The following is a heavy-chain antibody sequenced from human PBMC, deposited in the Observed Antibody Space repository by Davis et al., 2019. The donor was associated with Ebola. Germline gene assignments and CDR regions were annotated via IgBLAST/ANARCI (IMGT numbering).Heavy chain of an antibody. CDR3: ARVPSGSYWRYLDY. Sequence: PSGSLTLSCTASGFPFRSYWMHWVRQAPGKGLVWVSRINCDGSKIDYADSVKGRFTISRDNAKNTLYLQMNTLRAEDTAVYYCARVPSGSYWRYLDYWGQGTLVTVSS. CDR1: GFPFRSYW. V-gene: IGHV3-74*01. D-gene: IGHD1-26*01. J-gene: IGHJ4*02. CDR2: INCDGSKI.